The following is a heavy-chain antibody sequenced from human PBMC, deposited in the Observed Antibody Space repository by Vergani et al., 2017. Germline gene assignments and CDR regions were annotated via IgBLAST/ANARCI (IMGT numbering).Heavy chain of an antibody. J-gene: IGHJ5*01. CDR3: GVIMVRSPRPDNWFDS. V-gene: IGHV4-38-2*02. Sequence: QIQLQESGPGLVKPSETLSLTCSVSGYSISRGFYWAWIRQTPEKGLEWIGGMFHTGEASNSPSLQSRVAFSMEASKKQFSLQITAVTAADTAVYFCGVIMVRSPRPDNWFDSWGRGTLVTVSS. CDR2: MFHTGEA. D-gene: IGHD3-10*01. CDR1: GYSISRGFY.